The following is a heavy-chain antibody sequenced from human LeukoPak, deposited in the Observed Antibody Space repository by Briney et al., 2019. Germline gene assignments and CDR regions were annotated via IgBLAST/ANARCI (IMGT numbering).Heavy chain of an antibody. Sequence: ASVKVSCKASGYTFTGYYIHWVRQAPGQGLEWMGWINPNSGGTNYAQRFQGSLTMTSDTSISTAYMELSSLSSDDTAIYFCARDFQSSRWYDGPGYYFDFWGQGTLVTVSS. J-gene: IGHJ4*02. CDR3: ARDFQSSRWYDGPGYYFDF. CDR1: GYTFTGYY. CDR2: INPNSGGT. V-gene: IGHV1-2*02. D-gene: IGHD6-13*01.